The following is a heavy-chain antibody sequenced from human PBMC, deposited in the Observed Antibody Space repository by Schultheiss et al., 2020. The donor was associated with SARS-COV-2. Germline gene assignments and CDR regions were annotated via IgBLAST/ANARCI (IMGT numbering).Heavy chain of an antibody. CDR2: IYYSGST. J-gene: IGHJ6*02. CDR1: GGSVSSGSYY. V-gene: IGHV4-61*01. Sequence: SETLSLTCTVSGGSVSSGSYYWSWIRQPPGKGLEWIGYIYYSGSTNVNPSLKSRVTISVDTSKNQFSLKLSSVTAADTAVYYCAKAYYYGSGSYCMDVWGQGTTVTVSS. D-gene: IGHD3-10*01. CDR3: AKAYYYGSGSYCMDV.